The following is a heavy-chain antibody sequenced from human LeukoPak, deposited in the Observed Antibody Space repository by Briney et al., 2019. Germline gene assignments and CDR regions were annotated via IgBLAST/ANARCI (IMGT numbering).Heavy chain of an antibody. Sequence: GGSLRLSCAASGFTFSSYAMHWVRQAPGKGLEWVAVISYDGSNKYYADSVKGRFTISRDNSKNTLYLQMNSLRAEDTAVYYCARDLSTRGDDAFDIWGQGTMVTVSS. CDR1: GFTFSSYA. V-gene: IGHV3-30-3*01. D-gene: IGHD3-10*01. J-gene: IGHJ3*02. CDR3: ARDLSTRGDDAFDI. CDR2: ISYDGSNK.